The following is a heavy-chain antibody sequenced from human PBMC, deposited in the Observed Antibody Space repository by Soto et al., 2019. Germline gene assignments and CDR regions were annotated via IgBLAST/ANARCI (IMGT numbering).Heavy chain of an antibody. D-gene: IGHD6-13*01. V-gene: IGHV6-1*01. J-gene: IGHJ4*02. CDR2: TYYRSKWYN. Sequence: QSPTLSLTCAISGDSVSSNSAAWNWIRQSPSRGLEWLGRTYYRSKWYNDYAVSVKSRITINPDTSKNQFSLQLNSVTPEDTAVYYCAREGEVAAAGYYFDYWGQGTLVTVSS. CDR1: GDSVSSNSAA. CDR3: AREGEVAAAGYYFDY.